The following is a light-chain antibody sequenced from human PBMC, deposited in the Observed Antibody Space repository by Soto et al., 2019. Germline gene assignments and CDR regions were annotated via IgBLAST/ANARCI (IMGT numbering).Light chain of an antibody. CDR2: DAS. CDR1: QSVGIN. CDR3: QQRSSWPQLT. V-gene: IGKV3-11*01. Sequence: EIVLTQSPATLSLSPGERATLSCRASQSVGINLAWYQHKPGQAPRLLIYDASNRATGIPARFSGSGSGTDFTLTISSLEPEDFAVYDCQQRSSWPQLTFGGGTKVEI. J-gene: IGKJ4*01.